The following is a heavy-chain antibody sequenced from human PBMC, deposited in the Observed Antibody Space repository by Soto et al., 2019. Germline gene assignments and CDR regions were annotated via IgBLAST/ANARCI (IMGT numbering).Heavy chain of an antibody. CDR1: GGYSGDRGGC. CDR3: ARGTSTYYDFSSGYYTGGWLDS. V-gene: IGHV4-30-4*01. D-gene: IGHD3-3*01. Sequence: SQTKSLTWTVSGGYSGDRGGCRSRTHQPPGKGLEWIGYIYYSGSTYYNPSLKSRVTISVDTSKNQFSLKLSSVTAADTAVYYCARGTSTYYDFSSGYYTGGWLDSWGPGLLVS. J-gene: IGHJ5*01. CDR2: IYYSGST.